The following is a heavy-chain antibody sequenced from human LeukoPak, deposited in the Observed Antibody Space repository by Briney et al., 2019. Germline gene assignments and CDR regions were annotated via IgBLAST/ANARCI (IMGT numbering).Heavy chain of an antibody. Sequence: GGSLRLSCVASGFIIGSYWMGWVRQAPGKGLEWVANIRQDGSEKYYVDSVKGRLTISRDNAKNSLYLQMNNLTAADTAIYYCARAGYYGDDAFDLWGQGTRVTVSS. V-gene: IGHV3-7*01. J-gene: IGHJ3*01. CDR1: GFIIGSYW. CDR2: IRQDGSEK. CDR3: ARAGYYGDDAFDL. D-gene: IGHD2/OR15-2a*01.